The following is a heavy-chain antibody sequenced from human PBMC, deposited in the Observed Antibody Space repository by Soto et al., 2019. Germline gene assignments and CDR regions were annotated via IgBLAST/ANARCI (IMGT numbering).Heavy chain of an antibody. CDR3: ARDRVVLAPAALFDY. CDR2: ISPSGGST. Sequence: GASVKVSCKASGYTFTSYYMHWVRQAPGQGLEWMGIISPSGGSTSYAQKFQGRVTMTRDTSTSTVYMELSSLRSEDTAVYYCARDRVVLAPAALFDYWGQGTLVTVSS. D-gene: IGHD2-2*01. J-gene: IGHJ4*02. V-gene: IGHV1-46*01. CDR1: GYTFTSYY.